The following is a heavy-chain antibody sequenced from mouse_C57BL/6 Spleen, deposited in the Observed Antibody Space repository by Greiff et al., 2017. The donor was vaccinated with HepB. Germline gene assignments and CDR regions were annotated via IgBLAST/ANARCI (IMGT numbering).Heavy chain of an antibody. V-gene: IGHV5-17*01. D-gene: IGHD1-1*01. CDR3: ARVVPYWYFDV. CDR1: GFTFSDYG. Sequence: EVHLVESGGGLVKPGGSLKLSCAASGFTFSDYGMHWVRQAPEKGLEWVAYISSGSSTIYYADTVKGRFTISRDNAENTLFLQMTSLRSEDTAMYYCARVVPYWYFDVWGTGTTVTVSS. J-gene: IGHJ1*03. CDR2: ISSGSSTI.